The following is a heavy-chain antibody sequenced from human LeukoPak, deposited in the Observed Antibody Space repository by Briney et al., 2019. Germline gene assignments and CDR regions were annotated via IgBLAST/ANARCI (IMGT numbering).Heavy chain of an antibody. CDR1: GFTFSSFE. D-gene: IGHD3-16*01. J-gene: IGHJ3*02. CDR3: ARRTFGAFAI. V-gene: IGHV3-48*03. CDR2: ISSSASEK. Sequence: PGGSLRLSCAASGFTFSSFEMNWARQAPGKGLEWVSYISSSASEKYYADSVKGRFTISRDNAKNTLYLQMNSLRADDTAVYYCARRTFGAFAIWGQGAMVTVSS.